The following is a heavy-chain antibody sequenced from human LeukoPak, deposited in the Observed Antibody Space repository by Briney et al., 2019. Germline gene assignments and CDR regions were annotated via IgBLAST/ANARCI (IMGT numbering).Heavy chain of an antibody. V-gene: IGHV1-2*02. J-gene: IGHJ4*02. CDR1: GYTFTGYY. Sequence: ASVKVSCKASGYTFTGYYMHWVRQAPGQGLEWMGWINPNSGGTNYAQKFQGRVTMTRDTSISTAYMELSRPRSDDTAVYYCARDYGYSYGYGAPTFDYWGQGTLVTVSS. CDR3: ARDYGYSYGYGAPTFDY. CDR2: INPNSGGT. D-gene: IGHD5-18*01.